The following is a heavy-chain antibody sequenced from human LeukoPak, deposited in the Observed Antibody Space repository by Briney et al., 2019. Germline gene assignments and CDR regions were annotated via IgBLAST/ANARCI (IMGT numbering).Heavy chain of an antibody. CDR1: GFTFSTYW. J-gene: IGHJ5*02. CDR2: INSDGSIT. V-gene: IGHV3-74*01. Sequence: PGGSLRLSCAASGFTFSTYWMHWVRQAPGKGLVWVSRINSDGSITNYADSVKGRFTISRDNAKNTLYLQMNSLRAEDTAVYYCARGATITAGGTIDPWGQGTLVTVSS. CDR3: ARGATITAGGTIDP. D-gene: IGHD6-13*01.